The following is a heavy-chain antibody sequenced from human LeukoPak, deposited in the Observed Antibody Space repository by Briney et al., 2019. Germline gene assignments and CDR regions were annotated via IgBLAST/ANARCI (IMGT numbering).Heavy chain of an antibody. D-gene: IGHD3-3*01. J-gene: IGHJ6*03. CDR3: ARGRYYDFWSGYSYYYYYMDV. CDR1: GGSFSGYY. V-gene: IGHV4-34*01. CDR2: INHSGST. Sequence: SETLSLTCAVYGGSFSGYYWSWIRQPPRKGLEWIGEINHSGSTNYNPSLKSRVTISVDTSKNQFSLKLSSVTAADTAVYYCARGRYYDFWSGYSYYYYYMDVWGKGTTVTVSS.